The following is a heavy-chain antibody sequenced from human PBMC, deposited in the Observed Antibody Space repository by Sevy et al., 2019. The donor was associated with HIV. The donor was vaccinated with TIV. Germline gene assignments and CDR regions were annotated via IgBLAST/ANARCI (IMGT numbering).Heavy chain of an antibody. V-gene: IGHV1-24*01. CDR2: FDPEDGET. J-gene: IGHJ4*02. CDR1: GYTLTEFS. Sequence: ASVKVSCQVSGYTLTEFSMHWVRQTPGKGLEWMATFDPEDGETVYAQKFQGRVTMAEDTSTDTAYMELSSLGSEDTAVYYCVITKDYYESSGSPIDYWGQGTLVTVSS. CDR3: VITKDYYESSGSPIDY. D-gene: IGHD3-22*01.